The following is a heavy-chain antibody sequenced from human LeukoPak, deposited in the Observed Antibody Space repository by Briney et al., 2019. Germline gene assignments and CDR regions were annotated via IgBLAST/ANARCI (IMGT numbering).Heavy chain of an antibody. D-gene: IGHD3-16*02. V-gene: IGHV1-18*01. CDR3: ARGEKYYDYVWGSYRLQNFDY. J-gene: IGHJ4*02. CDR1: GYSFTSYG. Sequence: ASVKVSCKASGYSFTSYGISWVRQAPGQGLEWMGWISAYNGNTNYAQKLQSRVTMTTDTSTSTAYMELRSLRSDDTAVYYCARGEKYYDYVWGSYRLQNFDYWGQGTLVTVSS. CDR2: ISAYNGNT.